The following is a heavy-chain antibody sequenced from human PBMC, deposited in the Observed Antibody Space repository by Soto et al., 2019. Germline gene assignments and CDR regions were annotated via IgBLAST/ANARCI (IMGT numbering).Heavy chain of an antibody. D-gene: IGHD5-12*01. CDR1: GFTFSSYA. CDR3: AKDGYNYRLRYFDY. Sequence: GGSLRLSCAASGFTFSSYAMSWVRQAPGKGLEWVSAISGSGGSTYYADSVKGRFSISRDNSKNTLYLQMNSLRAEDTAVYYCAKDGYNYRLRYFDYWGQGTLVTVSS. J-gene: IGHJ4*02. V-gene: IGHV3-23*01. CDR2: ISGSGGST.